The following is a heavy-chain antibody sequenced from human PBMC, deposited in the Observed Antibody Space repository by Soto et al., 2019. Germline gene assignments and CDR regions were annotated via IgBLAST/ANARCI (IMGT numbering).Heavy chain of an antibody. CDR3: ARTAGDLDC. Sequence: QVQLVKSGAEMKKPGASVKVSCKTSGYTFTNYDINWVRQATGQGLEWMGWTNPKSGYTGSAQTIQGRATMTRDSSTSTAYLELHSLTSEDTAVYFCARTAGDLDCWVEGTMIAVSS. D-gene: IGHD4-17*01. CDR2: TNPKSGYT. V-gene: IGHV1-8*01. J-gene: IGHJ4*02. CDR1: GYTFTNYD.